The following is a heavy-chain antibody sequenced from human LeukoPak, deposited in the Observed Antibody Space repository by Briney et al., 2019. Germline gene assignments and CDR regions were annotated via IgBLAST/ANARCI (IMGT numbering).Heavy chain of an antibody. CDR1: GFTFSSYA. Sequence: PGGSLRLSCAASGFTFSSYAMSWVRQAPGKGLEWVSVISGSGGSTYYADSVKGRFTISRDNSKNTLYLQMNSLRAEDTAVYYCAKDLSLRWPQYYFDYWGQGTLVTVSS. CDR2: ISGSGGST. CDR3: AKDLSLRWPQYYFDY. D-gene: IGHD4-23*01. V-gene: IGHV3-23*01. J-gene: IGHJ4*02.